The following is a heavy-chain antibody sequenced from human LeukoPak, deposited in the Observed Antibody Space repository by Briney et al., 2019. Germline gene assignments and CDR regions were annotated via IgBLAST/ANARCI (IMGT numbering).Heavy chain of an antibody. CDR3: ARLQSSGSYSYYYGMDV. Sequence: GESLKISCKGSGYSFTSYWIGWVRQMPGKGLEWMGIIYPGDSDTRYSPSFQGQVTISADKSISTAYLQWSSLKASDTAMYYCARLQSSGSYSYYYGMDVWGQGTTVTVSS. V-gene: IGHV5-51*01. J-gene: IGHJ6*02. CDR1: GYSFTSYW. CDR2: IYPGDSDT. D-gene: IGHD3-10*01.